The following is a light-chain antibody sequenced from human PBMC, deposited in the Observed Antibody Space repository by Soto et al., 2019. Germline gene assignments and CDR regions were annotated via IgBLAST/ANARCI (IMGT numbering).Light chain of an antibody. Sequence: DIQMTQSPSTLSASVGDRVTISCRASQSIQTWLAWYQQKPGKAPNLLIFDASDLASGVSSRFSGSGSGAEFTLTISSLQADDFATYYGQQYASYPYTFGRGTRLEIK. J-gene: IGKJ2*01. CDR3: QQYASYPYT. CDR2: DAS. V-gene: IGKV1-5*01. CDR1: QSIQTW.